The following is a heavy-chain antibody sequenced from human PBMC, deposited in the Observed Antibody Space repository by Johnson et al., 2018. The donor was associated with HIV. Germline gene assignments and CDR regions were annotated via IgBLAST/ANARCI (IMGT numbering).Heavy chain of an antibody. CDR3: AKDIRWELHHIAFDS. Sequence: VQLVESGGGLVQPGGSLRLSCAASGFSVSSSYMSWVRQAPGKGLEWVSTLYIGYSTYYADSVKDRFIISRDNSKNTLYLQMNSLRAEDTALYYCAKDIRWELHHIAFDSWGQWTMVTVSS. V-gene: IGHV3-66*01. D-gene: IGHD1-26*01. CDR1: GFSVSSSY. J-gene: IGHJ3*02. CDR2: LYIGYST.